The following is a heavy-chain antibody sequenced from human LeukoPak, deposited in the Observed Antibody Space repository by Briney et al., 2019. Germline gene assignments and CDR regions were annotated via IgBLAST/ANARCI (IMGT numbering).Heavy chain of an antibody. CDR2: INHSGST. V-gene: IGHV4-34*01. J-gene: IGHJ4*02. CDR3: ARVGPDFWSGYFFDY. CDR1: GGSFSGYY. D-gene: IGHD3-3*01. Sequence: SETLSLTCAVYGGSFSGYYWSWIRQPPGKGLEWIGEINHSGSTNYNPSLKSRVTISVDTSKNQFSLKLSSVTAADTAVYYCARVGPDFWSGYFFDYWGQGTLVTVPS.